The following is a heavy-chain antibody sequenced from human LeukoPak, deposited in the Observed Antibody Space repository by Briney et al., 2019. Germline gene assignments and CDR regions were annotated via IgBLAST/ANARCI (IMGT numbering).Heavy chain of an antibody. CDR1: GGSISSGGYY. D-gene: IGHD6-19*01. CDR2: IYDSEST. V-gene: IGHV4-31*03. Sequence: PSETLSLTCTVSGGSISSGGYYWTWIRQHPGKGLVWIGFIYDSESTYYNPSLKSRVTMSVDTSKNQFSLKLSSVTAADTAVYYCARGEQWLEGPVMSYYFDYWGQGTLVTVSS. CDR3: ARGEQWLEGPVMSYYFDY. J-gene: IGHJ4*02.